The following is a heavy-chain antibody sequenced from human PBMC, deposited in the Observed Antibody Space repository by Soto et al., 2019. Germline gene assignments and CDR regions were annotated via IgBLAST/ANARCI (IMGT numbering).Heavy chain of an antibody. D-gene: IGHD5-18*01. V-gene: IGHV4-59*08. Sequence: QVQLQESGPGLVKPSETLSLTCTVSGGTISNDYWSWIRQPPGKGLEWIGYVYYSGSTNYNPSLKRRITIAISIPKNQYSLNRSSVTAADTAVHYCARHTAMVLFDYWGRGTLVTVSS. J-gene: IGHJ4*02. CDR2: VYYSGST. CDR3: ARHTAMVLFDY. CDR1: GGTISNDY.